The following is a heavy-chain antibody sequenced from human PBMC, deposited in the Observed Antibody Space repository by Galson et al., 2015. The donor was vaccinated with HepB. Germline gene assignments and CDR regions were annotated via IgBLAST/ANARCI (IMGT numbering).Heavy chain of an antibody. V-gene: IGHV1-46*01. CDR3: ATIRVGFCITTSCKADDFDI. CDR2: INPSGGRT. CDR1: GYTFSTYY. D-gene: IGHD2-2*01. J-gene: IGHJ3*02. Sequence: SVKVSCKASGYTFSTYYIHWVRQAPGQGLEWMGIINPSGGRTNYAQKFQDRVTMTRDTSTSTVYMQLSSLRSEGTAVYYCATIRVGFCITTSCKADDFDIWGQGTMVTVSS.